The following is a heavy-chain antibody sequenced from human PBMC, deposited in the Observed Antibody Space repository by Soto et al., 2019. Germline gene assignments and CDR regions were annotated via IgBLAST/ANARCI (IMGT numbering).Heavy chain of an antibody. V-gene: IGHV3-33*01. CDR3: ASSSLSYDSSGYPESY. Sequence: PGKGLEWVAVIWYDGSNKYYADSVKGRFTISRDNSKNTLYLQMNSLRAEDTAVYYCASSSLSYDSSGYPESYWGQGTLVTGSS. D-gene: IGHD3-22*01. CDR2: IWYDGSNK. J-gene: IGHJ4*02.